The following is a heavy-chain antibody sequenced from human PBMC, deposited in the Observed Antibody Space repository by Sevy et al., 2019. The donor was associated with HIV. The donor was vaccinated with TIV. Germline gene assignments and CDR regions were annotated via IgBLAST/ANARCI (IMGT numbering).Heavy chain of an antibody. CDR2: INPKSGAT. CDR1: GYTFSDSGYY. V-gene: IGHV1-2*02. J-gene: IGHJ6*02. CDR3: ARESYDFWTGPVDYDYGMDV. Sequence: ASVKVSCKASGYTFSDSGYYVHWVRQAQGQGLEWMGWINPKSGATNYAQKFQGRVAMTRDTSVSTANMELSRLTSDDTAVYYCARESYDFWTGPVDYDYGMDVWGQGTTVTVSS. D-gene: IGHD3-3*01.